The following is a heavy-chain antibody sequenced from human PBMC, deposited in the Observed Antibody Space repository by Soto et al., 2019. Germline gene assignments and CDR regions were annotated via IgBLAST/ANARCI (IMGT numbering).Heavy chain of an antibody. CDR1: GGSISSYY. V-gene: IGHV4-59*01. CDR3: ARGLPNCYGSGKDVYYYYYDMDV. D-gene: IGHD3-10*01. J-gene: IGHJ6*03. CDR2: IYYSGST. Sequence: QVQLQESGPGLVKPSETLSLTCTVSGGSISSYYWSWIRQPPGKGLEWIGYIYYSGSTNYNPSLKSRVTKSVDTSTNQFSLKLSSVTAADTAVYYCARGLPNCYGSGKDVYYYYYDMDVWGKGTTVTVSS.